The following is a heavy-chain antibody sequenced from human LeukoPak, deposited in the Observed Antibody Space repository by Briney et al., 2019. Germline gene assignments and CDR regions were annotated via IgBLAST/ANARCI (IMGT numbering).Heavy chain of an antibody. J-gene: IGHJ5*02. CDR3: ARYYYGSGSENWFDP. D-gene: IGHD3-10*01. Sequence: PSGTLSLTCAVSGGSISSSNWWSWVRQPPGKGLEWIGEIYHSGSTNYNPSLKGRVTISVDKSKNQFSLKLSSVTAADTAVYYCARYYYGSGSENWFDPWGQGTLATVSS. V-gene: IGHV4-4*02. CDR2: IYHSGST. CDR1: GGSISSSNW.